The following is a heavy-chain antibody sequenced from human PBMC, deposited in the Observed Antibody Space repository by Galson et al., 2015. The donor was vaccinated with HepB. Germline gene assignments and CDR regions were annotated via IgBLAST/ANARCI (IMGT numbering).Heavy chain of an antibody. CDR2: IYSSGST. J-gene: IGHJ4*02. CDR3: ARMGQDTTLDY. Sequence: SETLSLTCTVSGGSISSYYWSWIRQPPGEGLEWIGYIYSSGSTNYNPSLKSRVTISVDTSKNQFSLKLSSVTAADTAVYYCARMGQDTTLDYWGQGTLVTVSS. CDR1: GGSISSYY. V-gene: IGHV4-59*01. D-gene: IGHD4-11*01.